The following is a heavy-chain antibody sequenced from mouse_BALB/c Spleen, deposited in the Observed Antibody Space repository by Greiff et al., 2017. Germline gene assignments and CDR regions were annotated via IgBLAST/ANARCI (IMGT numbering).Heavy chain of an antibody. V-gene: IGHV1S137*01. J-gene: IGHJ3*01. CDR1: GYTFTDYA. CDR3: ARGDYDEGFAY. Sequence: QVQLKQSGAELVRPGVSVKISCKGSGYTFTDYAMHWVKQSHAKSLEWIGVISTYYGDASYNQKFKGKATMTVDKSSSTAYMELARLTSEDSAIYYCARGDYDEGFAYWGQGTLVTVSA. CDR2: ISTYYGDA. D-gene: IGHD2-4*01.